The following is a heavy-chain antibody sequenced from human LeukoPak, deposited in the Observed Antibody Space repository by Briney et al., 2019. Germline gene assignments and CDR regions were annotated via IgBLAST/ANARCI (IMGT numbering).Heavy chain of an antibody. CDR2: IWYDGSNK. CDR1: GFTFSSYG. CDR3: ARDLKEVTTPSYYYYGMDV. J-gene: IGHJ6*02. D-gene: IGHD4-17*01. Sequence: PGGSLRLSCAASGFTFSSYGMHWVRQAPGKGLEWVAVIWYDGSNKYYADSVKGRFTISRDNSKNTLYLQVNSLRAEDTAVYYCARDLKEVTTPSYYYYGMDVWGQGTTVTVSS. V-gene: IGHV3-33*01.